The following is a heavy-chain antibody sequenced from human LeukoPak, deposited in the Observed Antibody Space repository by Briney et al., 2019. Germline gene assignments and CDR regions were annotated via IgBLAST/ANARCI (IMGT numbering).Heavy chain of an antibody. D-gene: IGHD3-22*01. CDR1: GGSISSGGYS. CDR2: IYHSGST. V-gene: IGHV4-30-2*01. CDR3: ARARGPEDYYDSSGDYYFDY. Sequence: SQTLSLTCAVSGGSISSGGYSWSWIRQPPGKGLEWIGYIYHSGSTYYNPSLKSRVTISVDTSKNQFSLKLSSVTAADTAVYYCARARGPEDYYDSSGDYYFDYWGQGTLVTVSS. J-gene: IGHJ4*02.